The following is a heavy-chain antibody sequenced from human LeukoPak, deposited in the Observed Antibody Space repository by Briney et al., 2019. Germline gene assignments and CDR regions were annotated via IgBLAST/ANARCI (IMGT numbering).Heavy chain of an antibody. CDR2: INHSGST. CDR1: GGSFSGYY. Sequence: PSETLSLTCAVYGGSFSGYYWSWIRQPPGKGLEWIGEINHSGSTNYNPSLKSRVTISVDPSKNQYYLKLSSVTAADTAVYYCARLTTVTRFTYYYYYYMDVWGKGTTVTVSS. V-gene: IGHV4-34*01. CDR3: ARLTTVTRFTYYYYYYMDV. J-gene: IGHJ6*03. D-gene: IGHD4-17*01.